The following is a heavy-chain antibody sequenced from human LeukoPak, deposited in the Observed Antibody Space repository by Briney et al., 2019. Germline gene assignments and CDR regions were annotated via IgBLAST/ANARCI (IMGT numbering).Heavy chain of an antibody. CDR2: IGAYNGNT. Sequence: ASVKVSCKASGYTFTSYGIIWVRQAPGQGLEWMGWIGAYNGNTNYAQKLQGRVTMTTDTSTSTAYMELRSLRSDDTAVYYCARAHLTIFGVNWFDPWGQGTLVTVSS. CDR1: GYTFTSYG. J-gene: IGHJ5*02. D-gene: IGHD3-3*01. CDR3: ARAHLTIFGVNWFDP. V-gene: IGHV1-18*01.